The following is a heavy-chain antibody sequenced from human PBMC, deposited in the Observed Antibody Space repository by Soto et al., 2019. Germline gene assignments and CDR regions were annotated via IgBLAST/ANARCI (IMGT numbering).Heavy chain of an antibody. D-gene: IGHD1-1*01. CDR3: AGATGRY. Sequence: EVQLVETGGGLIKPGGSLRLSCTASGFTVSSNYMTWVRQAPGKGLEWVSVIYSGGNTYYADSVKGRFTSSRDKSKNTLYLQMNSLRAEATAVYYCAGATGRYWGQGTLVTVSS. CDR2: IYSGGNT. V-gene: IGHV3-53*02. CDR1: GFTVSSNY. J-gene: IGHJ4*02.